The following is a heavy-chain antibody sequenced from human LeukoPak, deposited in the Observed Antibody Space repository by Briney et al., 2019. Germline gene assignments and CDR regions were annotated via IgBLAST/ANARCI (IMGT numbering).Heavy chain of an antibody. V-gene: IGHV3-15*01. J-gene: IGHJ4*02. CDR2: ITTTAHGATT. Sequence: GGSLRLSCAVSGLTFSEVWMSWVRQAPGKGLEWVGRITTTAHGATTDYAAPVKGRFTISRDDSKNTVYLQMNSLKTEDTALYYCSEGLAYWGQGTLVTVSS. CDR1: GLTFSEVW. CDR3: SEGLAY.